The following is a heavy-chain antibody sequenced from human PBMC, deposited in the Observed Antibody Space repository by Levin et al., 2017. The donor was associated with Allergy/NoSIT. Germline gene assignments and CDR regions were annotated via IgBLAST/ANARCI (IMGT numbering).Heavy chain of an antibody. CDR3: ARRPYYYDSSGYRLVQRAFDS. V-gene: IGHV4-34*01. CDR1: GGSFSGYY. CDR2: INHSGST. Sequence: PSETLSLTCAVYGGSFSGYYWSWIRQPPGKGLEWIGEINHSGSTNYNPSLKSRVTISVDTSKNQFSLKLSSVTAADTAVYYCARRPYYYDSSGYRLVQRAFDSWGQGTMVTVSS. J-gene: IGHJ3*02. D-gene: IGHD3-22*01.